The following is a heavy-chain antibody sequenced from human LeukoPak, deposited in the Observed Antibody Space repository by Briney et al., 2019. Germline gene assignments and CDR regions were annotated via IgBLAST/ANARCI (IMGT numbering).Heavy chain of an antibody. Sequence: PGGSLRLSCAASGFTFSSYGMNWVRQAPGKGLEWVLYISSSTTSIYYADSVKGRFTISRDTAKNSLYLQMNSLRAGDTAVYYCAARHSFPTADYWGQGTLVTVSS. CDR2: ISSSTTSI. D-gene: IGHD2-15*01. CDR1: GFTFSSYG. CDR3: AARHSFPTADY. J-gene: IGHJ4*02. V-gene: IGHV3-48*01.